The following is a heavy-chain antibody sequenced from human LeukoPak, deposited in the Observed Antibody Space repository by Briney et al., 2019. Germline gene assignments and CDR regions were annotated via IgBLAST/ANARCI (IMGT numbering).Heavy chain of an antibody. CDR3: ARVVGDVYGGNSGFGAFDI. CDR1: GYTCTSYY. D-gene: IGHD4-23*01. V-gene: IGHV1-46*01. Sequence: ASVKVSCKASGYTCTSYYMHWVRQAPGQGLEWMGIINPSGGGTSYAQKFQGRVTMTRDTSTSTVYMELSSLRSEDTAVYYCARVVGDVYGGNSGFGAFDIWGQGTMVTVS. CDR2: INPSGGGT. J-gene: IGHJ3*02.